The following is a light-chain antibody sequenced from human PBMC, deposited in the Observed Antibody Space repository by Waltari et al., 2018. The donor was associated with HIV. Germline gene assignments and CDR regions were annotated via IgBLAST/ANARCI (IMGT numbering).Light chain of an antibody. CDR1: KRVSSSY. J-gene: IGKJ1*01. V-gene: IGKV3-20*01. Sequence: ENVLTQSPGTLSLSPGERATLSCRASKRVSSSYLAWYQQKPGQATRILIYGASIRATGIPDRFSGSGSGTNFTLTISRLEPEDFAVYYCQQYGSSPWTFGQGTKVEI. CDR3: QQYGSSPWT. CDR2: GAS.